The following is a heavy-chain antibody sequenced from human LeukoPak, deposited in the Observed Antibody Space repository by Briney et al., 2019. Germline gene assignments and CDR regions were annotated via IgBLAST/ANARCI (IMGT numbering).Heavy chain of an antibody. CDR2: INWNGGST. V-gene: IGHV3-20*04. CDR3: ARGPGGVVLKYYYYYYMDA. J-gene: IGHJ6*03. CDR1: GLTFDDYG. Sequence: GGSLRLSCAASGLTFDDYGMSWVRQAPGKGLEWVSGINWNGGSTGYADSVRGRFTISRDNAKNSLYLQMNSLRAEDTALYYCARGPGGVVLKYYYYYYMDAWGKGTTVTVSS. D-gene: IGHD3-3*01.